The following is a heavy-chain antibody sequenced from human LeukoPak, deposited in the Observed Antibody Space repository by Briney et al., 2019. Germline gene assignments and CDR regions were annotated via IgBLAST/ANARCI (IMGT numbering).Heavy chain of an antibody. CDR3: ARDRSYCSSTSCYTRWSDP. CDR2: IYYSGST. D-gene: IGHD2-2*02. Sequence: ASETLSLTCTVSGGSISSGDYYWSWIRQPPGKGLEWIGYIYYSGSTYYNPSLKSRVTISVDTSKNQFSLKLSSVTAADTAVYYCARDRSYCSSTSCYTRWSDPWGQGTLVTVSS. V-gene: IGHV4-30-4*08. CDR1: GGSISSGDYY. J-gene: IGHJ5*02.